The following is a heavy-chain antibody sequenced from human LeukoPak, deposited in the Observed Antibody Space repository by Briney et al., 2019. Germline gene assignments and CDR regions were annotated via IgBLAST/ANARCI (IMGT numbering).Heavy chain of an antibody. Sequence: GSLKISCKGSGYSLSSYSIGWVGQLPGKGLEGMGRIDPSDSYTNYSPSCQGHVTISADKSISTAYLQWSSLKASDTSMYYCAITSLITMVRDWGQGTLVTVSS. D-gene: IGHD3-10*01. J-gene: IGHJ4*02. V-gene: IGHV5-10-1*01. CDR1: GYSLSSYS. CDR2: IDPSDSYT. CDR3: AITSLITMVRD.